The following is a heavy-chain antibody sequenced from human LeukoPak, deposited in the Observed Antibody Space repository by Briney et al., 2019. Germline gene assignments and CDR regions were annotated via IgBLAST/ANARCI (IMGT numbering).Heavy chain of an antibody. CDR2: IYYSGST. J-gene: IGHJ5*02. V-gene: IGHV4-31*03. CDR1: GGSISSGGYY. Sequence: PSQTLSLTCTVSGGSISSGGYYWSWVRQHPGKGLEWIGYIYYSGSTYYNLSLKSRVTLSVDTSKNQFSLKLSSVTAADTAVYYCARDRRGVREGVNWFDPWGQGILVTVSS. CDR3: ARDRRGVREGVNWFDP. D-gene: IGHD1-26*01.